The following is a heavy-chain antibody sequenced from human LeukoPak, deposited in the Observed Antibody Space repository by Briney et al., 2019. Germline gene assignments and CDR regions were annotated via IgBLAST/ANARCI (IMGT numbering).Heavy chain of an antibody. Sequence: SVKVSCKASGGTFSGYAISWVRQAPGQGLEWMGGIIPIFGTANYAQKFQGRVTITTDESTSTAYMELSSLRSEDTAVYYCARGGPTHVDYITTNLKGPYYYYMDVWGKGTTVTVSS. V-gene: IGHV1-69*05. CDR1: GGTFSGYA. D-gene: IGHD4-11*01. CDR3: ARGGPTHVDYITTNLKGPYYYYMDV. CDR2: IIPIFGTA. J-gene: IGHJ6*03.